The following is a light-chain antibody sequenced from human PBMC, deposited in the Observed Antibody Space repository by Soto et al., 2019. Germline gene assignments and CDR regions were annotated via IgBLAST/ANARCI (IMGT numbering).Light chain of an antibody. CDR1: SSNIGSNY. CDR2: RNN. V-gene: IGLV1-47*01. Sequence: QSALTQPPSASGTPGQRVTISCSGSSSNIGSNYVYWYQQLPGTAPKLLIYRNNQRPSGVPDRFSGSKSGTSASLAISGLRSEDEADYYCAAWDDILYVVFGGGTKVTVL. CDR3: AAWDDILYVV. J-gene: IGLJ2*01.